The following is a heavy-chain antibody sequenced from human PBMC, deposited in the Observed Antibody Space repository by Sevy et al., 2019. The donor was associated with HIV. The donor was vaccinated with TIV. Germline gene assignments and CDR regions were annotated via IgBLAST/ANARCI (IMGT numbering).Heavy chain of an antibody. Sequence: ASVKVSCKASGYTFTSYYMHWVRQAPGQGLEWMGIINPSGGSTSYAQKFQGRVTMTRDTSTSTVYMELSSLRSEDTAVYYCARDLAQVFLSGFSRVNLNYYYGMDVWGQGTTVTVSS. CDR1: GYTFTSYY. J-gene: IGHJ6*02. CDR2: INPSGGST. CDR3: ARDLAQVFLSGFSRVNLNYYYGMDV. D-gene: IGHD3-9*01. V-gene: IGHV1-46*01.